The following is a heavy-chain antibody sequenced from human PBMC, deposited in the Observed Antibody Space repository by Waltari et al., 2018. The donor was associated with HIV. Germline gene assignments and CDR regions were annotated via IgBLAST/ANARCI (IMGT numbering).Heavy chain of an antibody. V-gene: IGHV1-2*02. CDR1: GYPFTPSY. J-gene: IGHJ3*02. CDR3: VRQMTFYDAFDI. Sequence: QVQLLQSGAGVKKPRASVKVSCKASGYPFTPSYIHWVRQAPGQGLEWMGWVYPNTGDTNYAQKFQGRVTMARDASIRTVSMELSRLRSDDTAVYYCVRQMTFYDAFDIWGQGTLVTVSA. CDR2: VYPNTGDT.